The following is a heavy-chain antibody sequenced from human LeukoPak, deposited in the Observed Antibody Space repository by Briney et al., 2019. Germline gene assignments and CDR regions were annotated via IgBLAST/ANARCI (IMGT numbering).Heavy chain of an antibody. D-gene: IGHD1-26*01. CDR3: ARGSVWYSGSYYALWVRAFDI. CDR2: IYYSGST. J-gene: IGHJ3*02. V-gene: IGHV4-39*07. Sequence: PSETLSLTCTVSGGSISSSSYYWGWIRQPPGKGLEWIGSIYYSGSTYYNPSLKSRVTISVDTSKNQFSLKLSSVTAADTAVYYCARGSVWYSGSYYALWVRAFDIWGQGTMVTVSS. CDR1: GGSISSSSYY.